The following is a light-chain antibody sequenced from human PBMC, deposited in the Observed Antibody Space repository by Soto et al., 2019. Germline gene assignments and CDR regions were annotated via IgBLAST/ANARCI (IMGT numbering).Light chain of an antibody. CDR2: DVS. CDR1: SSDVGGYNS. Sequence: QSVLTQPASVSGSPGQSITISCTGTSSDVGGYNSVSWYQQHTGKAPKLMIYDVSNRPSGVSNRFSGSKSGNTASLAISGLHAEDEADYYCSSFTTRNTRIFGGGTKLTVL. CDR3: SSFTTRNTRI. J-gene: IGLJ2*01. V-gene: IGLV2-14*01.